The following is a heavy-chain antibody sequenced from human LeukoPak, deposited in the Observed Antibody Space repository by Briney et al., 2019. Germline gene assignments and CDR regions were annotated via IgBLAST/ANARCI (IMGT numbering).Heavy chain of an antibody. CDR1: GFTFSSYA. V-gene: IGHV3-23*01. J-gene: IGHJ4*02. Sequence: GGSLRLSCAASGFTFSSYAMSWVRQAPGKGLEWVSALSGSGGLRYYADSVKGRFTISRDNSKNTLYLRMNSLRAEDTAVYYCAKRIAATGIGYYFDYWGQGNLVTVSS. D-gene: IGHD6-13*01. CDR2: LSGSGGLR. CDR3: AKRIAATGIGYYFDY.